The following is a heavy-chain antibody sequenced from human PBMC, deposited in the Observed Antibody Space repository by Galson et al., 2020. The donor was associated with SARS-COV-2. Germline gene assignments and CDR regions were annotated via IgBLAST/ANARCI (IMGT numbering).Heavy chain of an antibody. D-gene: IGHD2-21*02. CDR3: ARDAYCGGDCYFTLDI. J-gene: IGHJ3*02. V-gene: IGHV1-8*01. CDR1: GYTFTSYD. CDR2: MNPNSGNI. Sequence: ASVKVSCKASGYTFTSYDINWVRQATGQGLEWMGWMNPNSGNIGYAQKFQGRVTMTRNTSISTAYMELSSLRPEETAVYYCARDAYCGGDCYFTLDIWGQGTMVTVSS.